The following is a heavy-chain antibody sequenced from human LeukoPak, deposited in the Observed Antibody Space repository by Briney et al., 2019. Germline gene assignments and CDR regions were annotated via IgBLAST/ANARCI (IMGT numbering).Heavy chain of an antibody. V-gene: IGHV4-59*01. J-gene: IGHJ4*02. Sequence: SETLSLTCTVSGGSISSYYWSWIRQPPGKGLEWIGYIYYSGSTNYNPSLKSRVTISVDTSKNQFSLKLSSVIAADTAVYYCARTYYDYVWGSYRYLHFDYWGQGTLVTVSS. D-gene: IGHD3-16*02. CDR3: ARTYYDYVWGSYRYLHFDY. CDR1: GGSISSYY. CDR2: IYYSGST.